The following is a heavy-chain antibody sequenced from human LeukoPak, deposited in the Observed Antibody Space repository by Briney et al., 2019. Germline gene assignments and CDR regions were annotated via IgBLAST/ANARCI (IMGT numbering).Heavy chain of an antibody. Sequence: QTGGSLRLSCAASGFTFSSYAMSWVRQAPGKGLEWVSGISGSGGSTYYADSVKGRFTISRDNSKNTLYLQMNSLRAEDTALYYCAKDPGYGSGSYFGAFDIWGQGTMVTVSS. J-gene: IGHJ3*02. CDR1: GFTFSSYA. CDR3: AKDPGYGSGSYFGAFDI. D-gene: IGHD3-10*01. V-gene: IGHV3-23*01. CDR2: ISGSGGST.